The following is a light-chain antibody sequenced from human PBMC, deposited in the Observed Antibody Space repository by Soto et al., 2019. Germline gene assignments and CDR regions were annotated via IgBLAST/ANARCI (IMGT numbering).Light chain of an antibody. V-gene: IGKV3-20*01. CDR1: HTISSSY. CDR3: QQYVSSPWA. CDR2: GIS. Sequence: EIVLTQSPGTLSLSPGERATLSCRASHTISSSYLAWYQQKPGQAPRLLMYGISRRATGIPDRFSGSGSGTDFTLTITRLEPEDFAVYYCQQYVSSPWAFGQGTKVEI. J-gene: IGKJ1*01.